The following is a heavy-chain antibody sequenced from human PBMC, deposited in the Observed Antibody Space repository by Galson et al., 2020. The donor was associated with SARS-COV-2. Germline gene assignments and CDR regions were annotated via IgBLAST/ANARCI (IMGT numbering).Heavy chain of an antibody. D-gene: IGHD2-2*01. CDR2: IDWDDDK. V-gene: IGHV2-70*04. J-gene: IGHJ4*02. Sequence: GPTLVKPTQTLTLTCTFSGFSPSTRGMRVPWIRQPPGQALEWLARIDWDDDKNYSTSLKTRLTISKDTSKNQVVLTMTNMDPVDTATYDCARGLAGMPDYWGQGTLVTVSS. CDR3: ARGLAGMPDY. CDR1: GFSPSTRGMR.